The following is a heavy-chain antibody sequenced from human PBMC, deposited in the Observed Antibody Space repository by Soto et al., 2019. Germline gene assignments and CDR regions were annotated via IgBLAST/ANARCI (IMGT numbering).Heavy chain of an antibody. V-gene: IGHV4-59*12. J-gene: IGHJ4*02. CDR2: IYSSGST. D-gene: IGHD4-17*01. CDR1: GGSISGYY. CDR3: VSYLGGGYGDHGENYFDY. Sequence: PSETLSLTCNVSGGSISGYYWNWIRQPPGKGLEFIGYIYSSGSTNYNPSLKSRVTISLDTSQNQCSLRLNSVTAADTAVYYCVSYLGGGYGDHGENYFDYWGQGILVTVSS.